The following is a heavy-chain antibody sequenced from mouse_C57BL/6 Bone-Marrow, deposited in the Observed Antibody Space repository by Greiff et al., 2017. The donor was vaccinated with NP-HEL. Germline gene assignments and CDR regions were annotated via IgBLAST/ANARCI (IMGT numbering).Heavy chain of an antibody. CDR2: IDPEDGDT. V-gene: IGHV14-1*01. J-gene: IGHJ4*01. CDR1: GFNIKDYY. D-gene: IGHD1-1*01. Sequence: EVKLQQSGAELVRPGASVKLPCTASGFNIKDYYMHWVKQRPEQGLEWIGRIDPEDGDTEYAPKFQGKATMTADTSSNTAYLQLSSLTSEDTAVYYCTTGITTVVDYAMDYWGQGTSVTVSS. CDR3: TTGITTVVDYAMDY.